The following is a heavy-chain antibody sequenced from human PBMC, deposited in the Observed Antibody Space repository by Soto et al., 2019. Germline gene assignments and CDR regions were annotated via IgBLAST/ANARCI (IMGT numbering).Heavy chain of an antibody. CDR1: GGSISSYY. Sequence: PSETLSLTCTVSGGSISSYYWSWIRQPPGKGLEWIGYIYYSGSTNYNPSLKSRVTISVDTSRNQFSLKLSSVTAADTAVYYCARGXYDILTGYYSVFDYWGQGTLVTVSS. CDR2: IYYSGST. V-gene: IGHV4-59*01. J-gene: IGHJ4*02. D-gene: IGHD3-9*01. CDR3: ARGXYDILTGYYSVFDY.